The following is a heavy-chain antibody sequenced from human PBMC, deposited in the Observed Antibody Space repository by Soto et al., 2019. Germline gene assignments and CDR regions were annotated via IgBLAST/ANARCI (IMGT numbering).Heavy chain of an antibody. CDR3: VRQPYGAYRYFFDN. Sequence: SVTLSVTCCVANSSVSSPLSYGGWIRQAPGKRPQRIGVIYFSGITSYNPSLKSRVTISVDTSNNQFSLELSSVTATDTAVYYCVRQPYGAYRYFFDNWGQGTPVT. CDR1: NSSVSSPLSY. J-gene: IGHJ4*02. V-gene: IGHV4-39*01. D-gene: IGHD5-18*01. CDR2: IYFSGIT.